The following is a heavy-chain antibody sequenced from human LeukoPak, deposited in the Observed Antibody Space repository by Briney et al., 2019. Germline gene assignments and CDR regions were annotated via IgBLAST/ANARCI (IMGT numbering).Heavy chain of an antibody. V-gene: IGHV3-7*01. Sequence: GGSLRLSCAASGFTFSSYWMSWVRQASGKGLEWVANIKQDGSEKYYVDSVKGRFTISRDNAKNSLYLQMNSLRAEDTAVYYCARLIAVAGRGGFDYWGQGTLVTVSS. CDR3: ARLIAVAGRGGFDY. D-gene: IGHD6-19*01. CDR2: IKQDGSEK. CDR1: GFTFSSYW. J-gene: IGHJ4*02.